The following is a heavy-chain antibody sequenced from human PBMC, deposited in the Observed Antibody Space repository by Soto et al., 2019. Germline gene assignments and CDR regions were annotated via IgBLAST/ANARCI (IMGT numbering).Heavy chain of an antibody. D-gene: IGHD2-8*01. CDR2: IKQDGSEK. V-gene: IGHV3-7*03. Sequence: GGSLRLSCAASGFTFRSNWMSWVRQAPGKGLEWVANIKQDGSEKYYVDSVKGRVTMTTDTSTSTAYMELRSLRSDDTAVYYCARDGCTNGVCYLSYWGQGTLVTVSS. CDR1: GFTFRSNW. J-gene: IGHJ4*02. CDR3: ARDGCTNGVCYLSY.